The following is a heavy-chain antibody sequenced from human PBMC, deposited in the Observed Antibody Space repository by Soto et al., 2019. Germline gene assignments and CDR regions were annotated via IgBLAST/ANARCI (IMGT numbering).Heavy chain of an antibody. V-gene: IGHV1-3*04. CDR3: ARAGDDCSAAKCYVIDY. D-gene: IGHD2-2*01. J-gene: IGHJ4*02. CDR1: GYTFTNYA. CDR2: INTGKGNT. Sequence: QVQLVQSGAEVKKPGASVMVSCKASGYTFTNYAMHWARQAPGQRLEWMGWINTGKGNTKISQKFQDRITITSDTSARTAYMDLSSLRSEDTAMYYCARAGDDCSAAKCYVIDYWGQGTLVTVSS.